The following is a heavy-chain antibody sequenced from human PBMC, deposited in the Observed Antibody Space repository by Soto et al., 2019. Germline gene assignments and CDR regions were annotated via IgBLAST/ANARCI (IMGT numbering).Heavy chain of an antibody. CDR3: AREDYSTNWFDP. V-gene: IGHV4-30-4*01. Sequence: SETLSLTCTVSGGSISSGDYYWSWIRQPPGKGLEWIGYIYYSGSTYYNTSLKSRVTISVDTSKNQFSLKLSSVTAADTAVYYCAREDYSTNWFDPWGQGTLVTVSS. CDR1: GGSISSGDYY. D-gene: IGHD4-4*01. CDR2: IYYSGST. J-gene: IGHJ5*02.